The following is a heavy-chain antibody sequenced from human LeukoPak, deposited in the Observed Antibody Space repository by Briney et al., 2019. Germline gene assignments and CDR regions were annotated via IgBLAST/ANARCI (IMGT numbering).Heavy chain of an antibody. V-gene: IGHV4-59*01. CDR3: ARAVLATKSEHWFDS. CDR1: GGSISNYV. D-gene: IGHD2-8*01. J-gene: IGHJ5*01. CDR2: IYYTGST. Sequence: SETLSLTCTVSGGSISNYVWSWIRQPPGKGLEWIGYIYYTGSTNYNSSLKSRVTISVDTSKNQFSLNLSSVTAADTAMYYCARAVLATKSEHWFDSWGQGTLVTVSS.